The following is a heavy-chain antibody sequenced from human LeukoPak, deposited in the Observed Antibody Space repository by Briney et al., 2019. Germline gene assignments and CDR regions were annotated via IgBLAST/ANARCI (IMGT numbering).Heavy chain of an antibody. D-gene: IGHD6-19*01. CDR3: ARETVAGNAFDI. CDR1: GGSFSGYY. J-gene: IGHJ3*02. Sequence: SETLSLTCAVYGGSFSGYYWSWIRQPPGKGLEWIGEINHSGSTNYNPSLKRRATISVDTSKNQFSLKLSSVTAADTAVYYCARETVAGNAFDIWGQGTMVTVSS. V-gene: IGHV4-34*01. CDR2: INHSGST.